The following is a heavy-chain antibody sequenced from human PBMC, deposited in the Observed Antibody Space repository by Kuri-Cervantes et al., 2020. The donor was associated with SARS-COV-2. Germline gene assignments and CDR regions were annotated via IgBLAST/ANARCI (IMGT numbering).Heavy chain of an antibody. J-gene: IGHJ4*02. Sequence: ASVKVSCKASGYTFTSYAMHWVRQAPGQRLEWMGWINAGNGNTKYSQRFQGRVTITGDTSASTAYMELSSLRSEDTAVYYCARDFGSGGYDSSGYYPWESDYWGQGTLVTVSS. CDR3: ARDFGSGGYDSSGYYPWESDY. CDR2: INAGNGNT. V-gene: IGHV1-3*01. D-gene: IGHD3-22*01. CDR1: GYTFTSYA.